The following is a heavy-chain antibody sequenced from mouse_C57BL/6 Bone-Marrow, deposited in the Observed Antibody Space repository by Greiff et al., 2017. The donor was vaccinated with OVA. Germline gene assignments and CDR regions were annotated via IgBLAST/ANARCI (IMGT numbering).Heavy chain of an antibody. D-gene: IGHD1-1*01. CDR2: ISNLAYSI. J-gene: IGHJ4*01. Sequence: EVNVVESGGGLVQPGGSLKLSCAASGFTFSDYGMAWVRQAPRKGPEWVAFISNLAYSIYYADTVTGRFTISRENAKNTLCLEMSSLRSEDTAMYYCARGGYYYGSYYYAMDYWGQGTSVTVSS. CDR3: ARGGYYYGSYYYAMDY. CDR1: GFTFSDYG. V-gene: IGHV5-15*01.